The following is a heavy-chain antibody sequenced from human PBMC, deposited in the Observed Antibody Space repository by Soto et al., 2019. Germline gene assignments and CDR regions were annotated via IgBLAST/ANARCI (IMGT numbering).Heavy chain of an antibody. CDR3: AREREYHLRPGYRYYSYYNMDV. CDR1: GGTFSSYA. D-gene: IGHD5-18*01. Sequence: QVQLVQSGAEVKKPGSSVKVSCKASGGTFSSYAISWVRQAPGQGLEWRGGIIPILGTANYAQKFQGRVTSTAHESTSTAYMELSSLRSEDTAVYYCAREREYHLRPGYRYYSYYNMDVWGQGTTVTVSS. CDR2: IIPILGTA. J-gene: IGHJ6*02. V-gene: IGHV1-69*01.